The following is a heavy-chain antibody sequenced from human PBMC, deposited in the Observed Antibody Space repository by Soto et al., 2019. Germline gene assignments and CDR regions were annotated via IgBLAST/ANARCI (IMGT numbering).Heavy chain of an antibody. CDR3: ARDSPNWVFVNCFAP. J-gene: IGHJ5*02. D-gene: IGHD7-27*01. CDR2: IILPFGTA. CDR1: GGTFSNYA. Sequence: SVKVSCKASGGTFSNYAIGWVRQAPGQGLEWMGGIILPFGTANYAQKFQGRVTITADESMTTAYMELSAIRSEDTADYYCARDSPNWVFVNCFAPWGQGTLVTVSS. V-gene: IGHV1-69*13.